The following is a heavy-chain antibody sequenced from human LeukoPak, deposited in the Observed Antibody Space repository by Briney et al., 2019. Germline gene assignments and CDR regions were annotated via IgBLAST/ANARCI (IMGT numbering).Heavy chain of an antibody. CDR2: INAGNGNT. V-gene: IGHV1-3*01. J-gene: IGHJ4*02. CDR3: ARDRGVTMVQGVIDSFDY. Sequence: GASVKVSCKTSGYTFTNYAMQWVRQAPGQRLEWMGWINAGNGNTKYSQKFQGRITITRDTSASIAYMKLSSLRSEDTAVYYCARDRGVTMVQGVIDSFDYWGQGTLVTVSS. CDR1: GYTFTNYA. D-gene: IGHD3-10*01.